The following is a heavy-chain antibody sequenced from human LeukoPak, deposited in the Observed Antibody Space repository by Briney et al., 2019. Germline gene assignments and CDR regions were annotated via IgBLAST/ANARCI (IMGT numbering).Heavy chain of an antibody. CDR2: ISYDGSND. CDR1: GFIFSSYA. Sequence: PGRSLRLSCAASGFIFSSYAMHWVRQAPGKGLEWVAVISYDGSNDNYADSVKGLFTSSRDNSKNTLYLQMNSLRVEDTAVYYCIVVIVAPFDYWGQGTLVTVSS. CDR3: IVVIVAPFDY. J-gene: IGHJ4*02. V-gene: IGHV3-30-3*01. D-gene: IGHD2-15*01.